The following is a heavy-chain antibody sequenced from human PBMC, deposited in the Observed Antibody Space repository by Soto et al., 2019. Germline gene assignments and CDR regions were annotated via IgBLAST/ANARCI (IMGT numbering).Heavy chain of an antibody. CDR1: GFTFSSYG. J-gene: IGHJ4*02. Sequence: QVQLVESGGGVVQPGRSLRLSCAASGFTFSSYGMHWVRQAPGKGLEWVAVISYDGSNKYYADSVKGRFTISRDNSKNTLYLQMNSLRAEDTAVYYCAKDIGFSDVRYYFDYWGQGTLVTVSS. CDR3: AKDIGFSDVRYYFDY. CDR2: ISYDGSNK. V-gene: IGHV3-30*18. D-gene: IGHD3-3*01.